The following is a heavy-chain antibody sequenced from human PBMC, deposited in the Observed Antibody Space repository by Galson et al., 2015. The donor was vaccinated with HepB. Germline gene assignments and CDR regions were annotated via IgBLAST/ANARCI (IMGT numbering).Heavy chain of an antibody. CDR3: ARERRFSYVWGSFDY. CDR2: FSYSGGT. Sequence: TLSLTCTVSGGSISSGAFYWSWIRQHPGKGLEWIGHFSYSGGTYYSPSLKSRLSISADTSKNRFSLNLTSVTAADTAVYYCARERRFSYVWGSFDYWGQGSLVTVSS. V-gene: IGHV4-31*03. CDR1: GGSISSGAFY. J-gene: IGHJ4*02. D-gene: IGHD3-16*01.